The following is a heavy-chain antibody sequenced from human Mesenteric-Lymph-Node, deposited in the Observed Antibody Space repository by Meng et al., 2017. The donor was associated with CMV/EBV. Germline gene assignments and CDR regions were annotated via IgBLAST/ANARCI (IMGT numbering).Heavy chain of an antibody. V-gene: IGHV3-7*01. D-gene: IGHD2-2*01. CDR1: GFTVSSNY. J-gene: IGHJ6*02. Sequence: GESLKISCAASGFTVSSNYMSWVRQAPGKGLEWVANIKQDGSEKYYVDSVKGRFTISRDNAKNSLYLQMNSLRAEDTAVYYCARVRGGYCSSTSCPPGYYYGMDVWGQGTTVTVSS. CDR3: ARVRGGYCSSTSCPPGYYYGMDV. CDR2: IKQDGSEK.